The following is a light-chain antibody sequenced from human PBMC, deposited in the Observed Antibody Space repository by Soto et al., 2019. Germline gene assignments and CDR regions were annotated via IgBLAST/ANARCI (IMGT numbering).Light chain of an antibody. V-gene: IGKV1-8*01. J-gene: IGKJ1*01. CDR3: QEYYSYHRR. Sequence: AIRMRQCPSSLSASTGDRVTITCRASKGNSSNIAWYQQKPGKAPKLLIYAASTLQSGVPSRFSGSGSGTDFALTLSYLQSEDFATYYCQEYYSYHRRFGQGPKVDIK. CDR2: AAS. CDR1: KGNSSN.